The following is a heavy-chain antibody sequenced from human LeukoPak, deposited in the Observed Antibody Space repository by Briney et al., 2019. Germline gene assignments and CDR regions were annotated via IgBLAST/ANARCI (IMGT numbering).Heavy chain of an antibody. V-gene: IGHV3-11*01. CDR2: ISSGGSTI. CDR3: ARHLVVATYDY. J-gene: IGHJ4*02. Sequence: PGGSLRLSCAASGFTFSDYYMSWIRQAPGNGLEWVSYISSGGSTIYYADSVKGRFTISRDNAKNSPYLQMNSLRAEDTAVYYCARHLVVATYDYWGQGTLVTVSS. D-gene: IGHD2-21*01. CDR1: GFTFSDYY.